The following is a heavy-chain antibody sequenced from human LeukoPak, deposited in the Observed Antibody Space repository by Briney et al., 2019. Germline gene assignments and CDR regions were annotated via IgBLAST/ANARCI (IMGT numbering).Heavy chain of an antibody. CDR1: GGSISSSTYY. Sequence: PSETLSLTCTVSGGSISSSTYYWGWIRQPPGKGLEWIGSIFYSGRTYYNPSLKSRVTMSVDTSTNQFSLKLNSFTAADTALDYCARGPGIAVACTSYYFDYWGQGTLVTVSS. D-gene: IGHD6-19*01. CDR2: IFYSGRT. V-gene: IGHV4-39*07. J-gene: IGHJ4*02. CDR3: ARGPGIAVACTSYYFDY.